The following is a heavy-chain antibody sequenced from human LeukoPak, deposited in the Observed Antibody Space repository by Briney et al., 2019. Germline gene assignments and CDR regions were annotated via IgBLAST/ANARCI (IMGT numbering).Heavy chain of an antibody. V-gene: IGHV4-59*01. CDR2: IYYSGST. CDR1: GGSISTYY. D-gene: IGHD4-17*01. Sequence: SETLSLTCTVSGGSISTYYWSWIRQPPGKGLEWIGYIYYSGSTNYNPSLKSRVTMSVDTSKNQFSLKLSSVTAADTAVYYCAKSPGDYASWGQGTLVTVSS. CDR3: AKSPGDYAS. J-gene: IGHJ5*02.